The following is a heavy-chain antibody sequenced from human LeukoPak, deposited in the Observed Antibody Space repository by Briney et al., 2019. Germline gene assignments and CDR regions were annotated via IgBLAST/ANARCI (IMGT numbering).Heavy chain of an antibody. V-gene: IGHV1-8*03. CDR3: ARRAGEGDIVVVPAAQWGAFDI. CDR1: GYTFTSYD. CDR2: MNPNSGNT. Sequence: ASVKVSCKASGYTFTSYDINWVRQATGQGLEWMGWMNPNSGNTGYAQKFQGRVTITRNTSISTAYMELSSLRSEDTAVYYCARRAGEGDIVVVPAAQWGAFDIWGQGTMVTVSS. J-gene: IGHJ3*02. D-gene: IGHD2-2*01.